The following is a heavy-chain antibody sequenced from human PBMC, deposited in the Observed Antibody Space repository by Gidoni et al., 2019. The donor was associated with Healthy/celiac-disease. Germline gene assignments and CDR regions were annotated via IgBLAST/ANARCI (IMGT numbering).Heavy chain of an antibody. CDR3: AKATTLYCSSTSCYRGYDY. Sequence: EVQLLESGGGLVQPGGSLRRSWAASGFTFSSYAMSWVRQAPGKGLEWVSAISGSGGSTYYADSVKGRFTISRDNSKNTLYLQMNSLRAEDTAVYYCAKATTLYCSSTSCYRGYDYWGQGTLVTV. CDR2: ISGSGGST. D-gene: IGHD2-2*02. V-gene: IGHV3-23*01. J-gene: IGHJ4*02. CDR1: GFTFSSYA.